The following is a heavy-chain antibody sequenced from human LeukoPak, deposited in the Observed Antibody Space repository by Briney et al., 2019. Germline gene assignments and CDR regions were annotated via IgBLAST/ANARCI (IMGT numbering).Heavy chain of an antibody. CDR3: ARLYCGGVTCYSGFDY. Sequence: SETLSLTCTVSGGSISSYYWSWIRQPAGKGLEWIGRIYTSGSTNYNPSLKSRVTISVDTSKKQFSLKLSSVTAADTAVYYCARLYCGGVTCYSGFDYWGQGTLVTVSS. J-gene: IGHJ4*02. CDR2: IYTSGST. D-gene: IGHD2-15*01. CDR1: GGSISSYY. V-gene: IGHV4-4*07.